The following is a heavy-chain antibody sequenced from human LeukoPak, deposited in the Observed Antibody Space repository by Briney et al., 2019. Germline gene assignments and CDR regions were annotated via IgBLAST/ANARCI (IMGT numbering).Heavy chain of an antibody. CDR1: GYTFSIYG. CDR2: ISAHTGKS. D-gene: IGHD3-3*01. J-gene: IGHJ4*02. Sequence: GAAVKVSCKASGYTFSIYGITWVRQAPGQGLEWMGWISAHTGKSDYAQKFQNRVTMTADTATSTAYMELRSPGSDDTAVYYCARDGKGRFDFRENDYWGQGTLVTVSS. CDR3: ARDGKGRFDFRENDY. V-gene: IGHV1-18*01.